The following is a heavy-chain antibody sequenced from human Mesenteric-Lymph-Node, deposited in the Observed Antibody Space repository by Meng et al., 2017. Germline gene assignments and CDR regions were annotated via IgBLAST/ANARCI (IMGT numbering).Heavy chain of an antibody. Sequence: GSLRLSCAASGFTFSSYAMHWVRQAPGKGLEWVAVISYDGSNKYYADSVKGRFTISRDNAKNSLYLQMNSLRAEDTAVYYCARDRYSYGYLDYWGQGTLVTVSS. CDR3: ARDRYSYGYLDY. D-gene: IGHD5-18*01. V-gene: IGHV3-30*04. CDR1: GFTFSSYA. J-gene: IGHJ4*02. CDR2: ISYDGSNK.